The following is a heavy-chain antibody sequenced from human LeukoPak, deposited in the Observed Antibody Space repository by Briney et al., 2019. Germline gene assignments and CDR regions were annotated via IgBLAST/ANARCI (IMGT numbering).Heavy chain of an antibody. CDR1: GYSFTSYW. J-gene: IGHJ5*02. CDR2: IDPSDSYT. D-gene: IGHD2-2*01. V-gene: IGHV5-10-1*01. Sequence: GESLKISCKGSGYSFTSYWISWVRQMPGKGLEWMGRIDPSDSYTNYSPSFQGHVTISADKSISTAYLQWSSLKASDTAMYYCARRVVPAAMFLWFDPWGQGTLVTVSS. CDR3: ARRVVPAAMFLWFDP.